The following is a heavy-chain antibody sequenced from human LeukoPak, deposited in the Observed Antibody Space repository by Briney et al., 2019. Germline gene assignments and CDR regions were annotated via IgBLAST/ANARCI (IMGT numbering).Heavy chain of an antibody. J-gene: IGHJ4*02. Sequence: SETLSLTCAVYGGSFSGYYWSWIRQPPGEGLEWIGEINHSGSTNYNPSLKSRVTISVDTSKNQFSLKLSSVTAADTAVYYCARGFGEQWLAVFDYWGQGTLVTVSS. CDR1: GGSFSGYY. D-gene: IGHD6-19*01. CDR2: INHSGST. CDR3: ARGFGEQWLAVFDY. V-gene: IGHV4-34*01.